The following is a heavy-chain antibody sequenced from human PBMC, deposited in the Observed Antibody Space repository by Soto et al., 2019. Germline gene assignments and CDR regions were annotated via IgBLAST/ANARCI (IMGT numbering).Heavy chain of an antibody. V-gene: IGHV3-23*01. CDR1: GFTFSSYA. CDR3: AKDGVHYYDSSGYLDAFDI. J-gene: IGHJ3*02. CDR2: ISGSGGST. Sequence: GGSLRLSCAASGFTFSSYAMSWVRQAPGKGLEWVSAISGSGGSTYYADSVKGRFTISRDNSKNTLYLQMNSLRAEDTAVYYCAKDGVHYYDSSGYLDAFDIWGQGTMVTVS. D-gene: IGHD3-22*01.